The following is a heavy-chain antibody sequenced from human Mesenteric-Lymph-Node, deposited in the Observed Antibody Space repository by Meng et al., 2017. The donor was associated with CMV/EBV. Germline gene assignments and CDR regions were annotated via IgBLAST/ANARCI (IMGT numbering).Heavy chain of an antibody. D-gene: IGHD3-10*01. CDR1: GFIFSNYT. J-gene: IGHJ6*02. Sequence: GESLKISCAASGFIFSNYTINWVRQAPGKGLEWVSSISSSSAYIYYTGSVKGRFTISRDNAKNSLSLQVNSLRAEDTAVYYCARANLGNFGYYYGMDVWGQGTTVTVSS. V-gene: IGHV3-21*01. CDR3: ARANLGNFGYYYGMDV. CDR2: ISSSSAYI.